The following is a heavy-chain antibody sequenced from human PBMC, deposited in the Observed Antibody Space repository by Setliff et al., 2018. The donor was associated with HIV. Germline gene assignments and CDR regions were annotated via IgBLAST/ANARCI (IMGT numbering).Heavy chain of an antibody. CDR2: INTNTGNP. CDR3: ARDGNYDFWSGYPKDYMDV. D-gene: IGHD3-3*01. J-gene: IGHJ6*03. CDR1: GYTFTSYA. V-gene: IGHV7-4-1*02. Sequence: ASVKVSCKASGYTFTSYAMNWVRQAPGQGLEWMGWINTNTGNPTYAQGFTGRFVFSLDTSVSTAYLQISSLKAEDTAVYYCARDGNYDFWSGYPKDYMDVWGKGTTVTVSS.